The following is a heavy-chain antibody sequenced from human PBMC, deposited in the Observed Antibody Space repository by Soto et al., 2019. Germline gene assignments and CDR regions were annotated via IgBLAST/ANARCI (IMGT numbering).Heavy chain of an antibody. Sequence: PGGSLRLSCAASGFTFSSYDMHWVRQATGKGLEWVSAIGTAGDTYYPGSVKGRFTISRENAKNSLYLQMNSLRAGDTAVYYCATEQAARPGMDVWGQGTTVTVSS. V-gene: IGHV3-13*01. CDR2: IGTAGDT. CDR3: ATEQAARPGMDV. CDR1: GFTFSSYD. J-gene: IGHJ6*02. D-gene: IGHD6-6*01.